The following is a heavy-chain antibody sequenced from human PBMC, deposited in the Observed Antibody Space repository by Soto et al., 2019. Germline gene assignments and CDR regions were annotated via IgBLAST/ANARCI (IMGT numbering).Heavy chain of an antibody. CDR1: GYTFTSYY. CDR3: AVGGNYLSMDV. J-gene: IGHJ6*02. Sequence: QVQLVQSGAEVKKAGASVKVSCKASGYTFTSYYMHWVRLAPGQGLEWMGIINPDGGGTSYAQQFQGRVIMTRDTSTSTVYMEMSSLRSEDTAVYYCAVGGNYLSMDVWGQGTTVTVSS. CDR2: INPDGGGT. V-gene: IGHV1-46*01. D-gene: IGHD4-4*01.